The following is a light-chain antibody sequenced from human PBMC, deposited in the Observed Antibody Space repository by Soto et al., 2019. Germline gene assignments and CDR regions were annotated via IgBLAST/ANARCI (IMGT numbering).Light chain of an antibody. CDR3: SAYTHSNTVI. CDR1: SSDVAAYNF. J-gene: IGLJ2*01. V-gene: IGLV2-14*03. CDR2: EVI. Sequence: QSALTQPASVSGSPGQSITISCTGTSSDVAAYNFVSWHQQHPGEVPKLMIYEVIKRPSGISDRFSGSKSGNTASLTISGLQAEDEADYYCSAYTHSNTVIFGGGTKVTVL.